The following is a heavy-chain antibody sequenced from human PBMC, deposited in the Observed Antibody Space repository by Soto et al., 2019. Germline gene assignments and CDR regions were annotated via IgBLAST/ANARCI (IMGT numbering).Heavy chain of an antibody. V-gene: IGHV1-2*04. Sequence: QVQLVQSGAEVKKPGASVKVSCKASGYTFTGYYMHWVRQAPGQGLEWMGWINPNSGGTNYAQKFQGWVTMTRDTSISTAYMELSRLRSDDTAVYYCARAGCISTSCYVGWFDPWGQGTLVTVSS. CDR3: ARAGCISTSCYVGWFDP. CDR1: GYTFTGYY. J-gene: IGHJ5*02. CDR2: INPNSGGT. D-gene: IGHD2-2*01.